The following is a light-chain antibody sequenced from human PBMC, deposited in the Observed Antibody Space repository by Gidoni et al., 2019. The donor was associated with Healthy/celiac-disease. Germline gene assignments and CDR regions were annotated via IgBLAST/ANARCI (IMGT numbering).Light chain of an antibody. CDR3: QQSYSTPPWT. CDR1: QSISSY. CDR2: AAS. J-gene: IGKJ1*01. Sequence: DIQMTQSPSSLSASVGDRVTITCRASQSISSYLNWDQQKPGKAPKLLIYAASSLQSGVPSRFSGSGSGTDCTLTISSLQPEDFATYYCQQSYSTPPWTFGQGTKVEIK. V-gene: IGKV1-39*01.